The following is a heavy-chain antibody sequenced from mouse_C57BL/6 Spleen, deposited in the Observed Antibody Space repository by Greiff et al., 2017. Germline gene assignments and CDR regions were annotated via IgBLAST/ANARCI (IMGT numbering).Heavy chain of an antibody. CDR2: ISSGSSTI. CDR3: ARPITTVVAFDY. D-gene: IGHD1-1*01. CDR1: GFTFSDYG. Sequence: EVHLVESGGGLVKPGGSLKLSCAASGFTFSDYGMHWVRQAPEKGLEWVAYISSGSSTIYYADRVKGRFTISRDNAKNTLFLQMTSLRSEDTAMYYCARPITTVVAFDYWGQGTTLTVSS. V-gene: IGHV5-17*01. J-gene: IGHJ2*01.